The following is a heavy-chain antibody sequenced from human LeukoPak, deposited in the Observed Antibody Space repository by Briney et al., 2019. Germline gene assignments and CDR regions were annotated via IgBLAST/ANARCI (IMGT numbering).Heavy chain of an antibody. CDR2: VYYSGST. CDR3: ARQAGSSEKIDY. Sequence: SETLSLTCTVSGGSISGSSYYWGWIRQPPGKGLEWIGSVYYSGSTYYNPSLKSRVTISVDTSKNQFSLKLSSVTAADTAVYYCARQAGSSEKIDYWGQGTLVTVSS. V-gene: IGHV4-39*01. CDR1: GGSISGSSYY. D-gene: IGHD6-6*01. J-gene: IGHJ4*02.